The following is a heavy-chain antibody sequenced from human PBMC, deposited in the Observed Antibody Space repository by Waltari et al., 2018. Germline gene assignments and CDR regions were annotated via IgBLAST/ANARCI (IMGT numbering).Heavy chain of an antibody. CDR2: SIPILGLA. CDR1: GGTFSSYA. J-gene: IGHJ4*02. D-gene: IGHD3-22*01. Sequence: QVQLVQSGAEVKKPGSSVKVSCKASGGTFSSYAISWVRQAPGQGLEWMGRSIPILGLAKNAQKFQGRLPITADKSTSTAYMELSILRSEDTAVYYCARSGDYDSSGYNDYWGQGTLVTVSS. CDR3: ARSGDYDSSGYNDY. V-gene: IGHV1-69*04.